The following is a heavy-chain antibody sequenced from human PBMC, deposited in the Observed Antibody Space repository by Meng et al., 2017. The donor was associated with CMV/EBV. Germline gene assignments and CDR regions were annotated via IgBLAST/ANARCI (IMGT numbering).Heavy chain of an antibody. V-gene: IGHV3-20*04. D-gene: IGHD2-2*01. CDR3: ARTDCSNTSCPKYYFDY. Sequence: GGSLRLSCAASGFTFDDYGMSWVRQAPGKGLGWVSGINWNGGSTGYADSVKGRFTISRDNAKNSLYLQMNSLRAEDTALYYCARTDCSNTSCPKYYFDYWGQGTLVTVSS. J-gene: IGHJ4*02. CDR1: GFTFDDYG. CDR2: INWNGGST.